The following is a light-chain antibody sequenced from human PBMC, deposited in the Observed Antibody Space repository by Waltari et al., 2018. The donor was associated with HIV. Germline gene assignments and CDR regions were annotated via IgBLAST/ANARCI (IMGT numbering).Light chain of an antibody. CDR3: NCRGNSGDQVL. Sequence: SSELTQDPAVSVAVGQTVIITCSRASLSKTYASWYQQRPGQAPRLVFYGNDGRPSGIPDRFSGSSSGDTASLTITGTQAEDEADYYCNCRGNSGDQVLFGGGTHVSVL. V-gene: IGLV3-19*01. CDR1: SLSKTY. J-gene: IGLJ2*01. CDR2: GND.